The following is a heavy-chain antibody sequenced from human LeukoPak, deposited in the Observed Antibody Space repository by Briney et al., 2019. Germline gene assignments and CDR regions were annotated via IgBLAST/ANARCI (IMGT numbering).Heavy chain of an antibody. J-gene: IGHJ4*02. CDR1: GFAFSSYW. CDR2: IKQDGSEK. D-gene: IGHD3-22*01. V-gene: IGHV3-7*01. Sequence: GGSLRLSCAASGFAFSSYWMSWVRQAPGKGLEWVANIKQDGSEKYYVDSVKGRFTISRDNAKNSLYLQMNSLRAEDTAVYYCARDSRTYYYDSSGYYYDYWGQGTLVTVSS. CDR3: ARDSRTYYYDSSGYYYDY.